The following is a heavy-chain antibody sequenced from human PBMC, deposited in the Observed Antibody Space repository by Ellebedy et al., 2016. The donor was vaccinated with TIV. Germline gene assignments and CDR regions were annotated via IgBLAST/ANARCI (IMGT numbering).Heavy chain of an antibody. CDR1: GFSLSTSGVG. V-gene: IGHV2-5*02. D-gene: IGHD3-10*01. CDR3: AHTITMVRGVITYHYYGMDV. CDR2: IYWDDDK. Sequence: SGPTLVXPTQPLTLTCTFSGFSLSTSGVGVGWTRQPPGKALEWLALIYWDDDKRYSPSLKSRLTITKDTSKNQVVLTMTNMDPVDTATYYCAHTITMVRGVITYHYYGMDVWGQGTTVTVSS. J-gene: IGHJ6*02.